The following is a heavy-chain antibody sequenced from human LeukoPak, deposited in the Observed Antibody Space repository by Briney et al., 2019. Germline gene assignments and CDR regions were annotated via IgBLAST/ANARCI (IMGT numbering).Heavy chain of an antibody. CDR2: ISGGSENT. Sequence: QPGGSLRLSCAASGFTFSSYAMSWVSQDPGKGLDWVSTISGGSENTHYVDSVKGRFTISRDNSTNTLYLQMNSLRAEDAAVYYCAKDVGYCSSTTCPFDYWGQGTLSPSPQ. J-gene: IGHJ4*02. V-gene: IGHV3-23*01. D-gene: IGHD2-2*01. CDR3: AKDVGYCSSTTCPFDY. CDR1: GFTFSSYA.